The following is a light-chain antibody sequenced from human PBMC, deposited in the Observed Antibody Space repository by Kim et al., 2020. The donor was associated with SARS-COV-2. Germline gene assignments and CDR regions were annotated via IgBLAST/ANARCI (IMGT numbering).Light chain of an antibody. CDR3: AAWDASLNGWV. V-gene: IGLV1-44*01. J-gene: IGLJ3*02. CDR1: NSNIGCHT. Sequence: GHRLTISSSGSNSNIGCHTVNSYQHFPGTAPKLLIYANSPRPSGVPDRFSGSKSDSSASLAISGLQSEDEADYYCAAWDASLNGWVFGGGIQLTVL. CDR2: ANS.